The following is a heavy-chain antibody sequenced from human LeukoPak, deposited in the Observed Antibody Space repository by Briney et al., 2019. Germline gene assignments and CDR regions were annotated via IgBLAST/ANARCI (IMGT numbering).Heavy chain of an antibody. J-gene: IGHJ4*02. CDR1: GYTLTSYY. CDR2: INPSGGST. CDR3: ARGANIIAVAGLFDY. D-gene: IGHD6-19*01. V-gene: IGHV1-46*01. Sequence: ASVKVSCKASGYTLTSYYMHWVRQAPGQGLEWMGIINPSGGSTSYAQKFQGRVTMTRDTSTSTVYMELSSLRSEDTAVYYCARGANIIAVAGLFDYWGQGTLVTVSS.